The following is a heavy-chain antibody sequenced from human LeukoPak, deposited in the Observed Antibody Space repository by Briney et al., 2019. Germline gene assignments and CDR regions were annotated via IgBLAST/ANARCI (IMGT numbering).Heavy chain of an antibody. J-gene: IGHJ4*02. CDR3: AKGDSGDYAFDY. V-gene: IGHV3-30*12. D-gene: IGHD4-17*01. CDR1: GFTFSYYG. Sequence: GGSLRLSCAASGFTFSYYGMHWVSQAPGKGLEWLAAISDDGSNEYYADSVKGRFTISRDNTKKTMSLQMNSLRAEDTAVYYCAKGDSGDYAFDYWGRGILVTVSS. CDR2: ISDDGSNE.